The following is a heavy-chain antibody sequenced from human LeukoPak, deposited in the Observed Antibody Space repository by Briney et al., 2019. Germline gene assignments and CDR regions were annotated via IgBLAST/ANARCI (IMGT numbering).Heavy chain of an antibody. CDR1: GYTFTSSG. J-gene: IGHJ4*02. CDR2: ISAYKGNT. Sequence: ASVTVSCTASGYTFTSSGISWVRQAPGQGLEWMGWISAYKGNTNYAQKLQGRVTMTTDTSTSTAYMELRSLRSDDTAVYYCARDIPPDGTAGNYWGQGTLVTVSS. V-gene: IGHV1-18*01. D-gene: IGHD6-13*01. CDR3: ARDIPPDGTAGNY.